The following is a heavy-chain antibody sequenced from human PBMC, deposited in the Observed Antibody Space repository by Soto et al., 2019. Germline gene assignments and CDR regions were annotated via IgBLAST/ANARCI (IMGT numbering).Heavy chain of an antibody. Sequence: TLSLSCTVSVGSISSGGYYWSWVLQHPGKGLEWIGYIYYSGSTYYNPSLKSRVTISVDTSKNQFSLKLSSVTAADTAVYYCARVGPVPRDYDSSGYYFGFDPWGQGTLVTVSS. CDR1: VGSISSGGYY. D-gene: IGHD3-22*01. CDR2: IYYSGST. J-gene: IGHJ5*02. V-gene: IGHV4-31*03. CDR3: ARVGPVPRDYDSSGYYFGFDP.